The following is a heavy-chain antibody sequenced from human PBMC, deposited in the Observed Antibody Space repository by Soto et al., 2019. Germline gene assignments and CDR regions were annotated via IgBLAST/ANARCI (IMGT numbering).Heavy chain of an antibody. J-gene: IGHJ5*02. Sequence: SETLSLTCTVSGGSISSYYWSWIRQPPGKGLEWIGYIYYSGSTNYNPSLKSRVTISVDTSKNQFSLKLSSLTAADTAVYYCARDPDYYDSSGYYYRWFDPWGQGTLVTVSS. D-gene: IGHD3-22*01. CDR3: ARDPDYYDSSGYYYRWFDP. CDR2: IYYSGST. V-gene: IGHV4-59*01. CDR1: GGSISSYY.